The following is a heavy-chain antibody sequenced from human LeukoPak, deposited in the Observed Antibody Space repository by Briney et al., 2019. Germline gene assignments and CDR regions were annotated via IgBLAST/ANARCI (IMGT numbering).Heavy chain of an antibody. Sequence: GGSLRLSCAASGFTFSDYSMSWVRQAPGKGLEWVANIKQDGSEKYYVDSVKGRFTISRDNAKNSLYLQMNSLRAEDTAVYYCAREPRYYDFWSGFNYYYYYMDVWGKGTTVTVSS. J-gene: IGHJ6*03. D-gene: IGHD3-3*01. CDR3: AREPRYYDFWSGFNYYYYYMDV. CDR1: GFTFSDYS. CDR2: IKQDGSEK. V-gene: IGHV3-7*01.